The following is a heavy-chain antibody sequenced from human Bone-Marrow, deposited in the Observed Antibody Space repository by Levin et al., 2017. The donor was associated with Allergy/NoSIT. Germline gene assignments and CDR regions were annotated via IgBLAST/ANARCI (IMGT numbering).Heavy chain of an antibody. CDR1: GFAFRDFA. J-gene: IGHJ6*02. V-gene: IGHV3-9*01. CDR3: ARASISGVFHLYGLDV. Sequence: PGGSLRLSCAASGFAFRDFAMHWVRQRPGKGLEWVSGIDWKSDQITYAESVKGRFTISRDNARKSLYLQMNNLGPEDTAVYYCARASISGVFHLYGLDVWGQGTTVTV. CDR2: IDWKSDQI. D-gene: IGHD3-3*01.